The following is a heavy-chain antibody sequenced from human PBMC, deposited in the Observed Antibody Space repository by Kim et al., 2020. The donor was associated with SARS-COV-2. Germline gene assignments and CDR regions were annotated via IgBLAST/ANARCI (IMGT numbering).Heavy chain of an antibody. D-gene: IGHD1-1*01. J-gene: IGHJ6*02. V-gene: IGHV1-69*01. CDR3: HLNDPSPKYYYYGMDV. Sequence: KFKGRVTITADESTSTAYMELSSLRSEDTAVYYCHLNDPSPKYYYYGMDVWGQGTTVTVSS.